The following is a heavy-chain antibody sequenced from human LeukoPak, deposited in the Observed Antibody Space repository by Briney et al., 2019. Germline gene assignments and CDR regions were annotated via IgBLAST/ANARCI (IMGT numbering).Heavy chain of an antibody. D-gene: IGHD4-4*01. V-gene: IGHV4-4*07. CDR2: IYTSGST. J-gene: IGHJ6*02. CDR1: GGSISSYY. Sequence: SETLSLTCTVSGGSISSYYWSWIRQPAGKGLEWIGRIYTSGSTNYNPSLKSRVTMSVDTSKNQFSLKLSSVTAADTAVYYCATESPHYSLPYGMDVWGQGTTVTVSS. CDR3: ATESPHYSLPYGMDV.